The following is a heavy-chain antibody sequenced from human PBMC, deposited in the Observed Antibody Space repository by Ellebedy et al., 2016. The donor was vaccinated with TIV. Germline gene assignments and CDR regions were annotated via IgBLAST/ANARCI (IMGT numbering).Heavy chain of an antibody. CDR3: AKARVAYYDYVWGLEPFDY. Sequence: GESLKISXAAAGFTFSSYAMSWVRQAPGKGLEWVSAISGSGGSTYYADSVKGRFTISRDNSKNTLYLQMNSLRAEDTAVYYCAKARVAYYDYVWGLEPFDYWGQGTLVTVSS. CDR2: ISGSGGST. CDR1: GFTFSSYA. V-gene: IGHV3-23*01. J-gene: IGHJ4*02. D-gene: IGHD3-16*01.